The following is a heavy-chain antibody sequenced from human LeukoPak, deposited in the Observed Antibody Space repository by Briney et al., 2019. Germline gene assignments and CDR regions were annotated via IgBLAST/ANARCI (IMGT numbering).Heavy chain of an antibody. D-gene: IGHD3-10*01. J-gene: IGHJ4*02. CDR3: ARRVTMVRGRIDY. CDR2: INHSGST. CDR1: GGSFSGYY. Sequence: SETLSLTCAVYGGSFSGYYWSWIRQPPGKGLEWIGEINHSGSTNYNPSLKSRVTISVDTSKNQFSLKLSSVTAADTAVYYCARRVTMVRGRIDYWGQGTLVTVSS. V-gene: IGHV4-34*01.